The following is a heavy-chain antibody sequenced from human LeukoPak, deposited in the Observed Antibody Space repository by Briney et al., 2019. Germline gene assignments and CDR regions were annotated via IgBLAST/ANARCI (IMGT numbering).Heavy chain of an antibody. CDR2: IYYSGST. CDR3: ARVVLAATTCYFDY. Sequence: SETLSLTCTVSGGSISSYYWSWIRQPPGKGLEWIGYIYYSGSTNYNPSLKSRVTISVDTSKNQFSLKLSSVTAADTAVYYCARVVLAATTCYFDYWGQGILVTVTT. J-gene: IGHJ4*02. D-gene: IGHD2-15*01. CDR1: GGSISSYY. V-gene: IGHV4-59*01.